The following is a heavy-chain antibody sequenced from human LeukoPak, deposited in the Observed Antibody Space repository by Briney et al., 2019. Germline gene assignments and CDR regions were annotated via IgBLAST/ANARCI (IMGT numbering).Heavy chain of an antibody. CDR1: GDSISSSLSY. CDR2: IYYSGNT. Sequence: SETLSLTCTVSGDSISSSLSYWGWIRQPPGKGLEWIGTIYYSGNTYYNPSLKSRVTISVDTSKNHFSLQLSSVTAADTAVYYCARRGDYFDFWSGFDYWGQGTLVTVSS. CDR3: ARRGDYFDFWSGFDY. V-gene: IGHV4-39*02. J-gene: IGHJ4*02. D-gene: IGHD3-3*01.